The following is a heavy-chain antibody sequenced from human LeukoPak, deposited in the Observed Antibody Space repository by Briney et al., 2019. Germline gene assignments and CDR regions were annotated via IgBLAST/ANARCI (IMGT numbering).Heavy chain of an antibody. V-gene: IGHV3-23*01. CDR3: AKDRQWLYYFDY. CDR2: ISGSGGST. J-gene: IGHJ4*02. CDR1: GFPFSSYA. Sequence: GGSLRLSCAASGFPFSSYAMSWVRQAPGKGLEWVSAISGSGGSTYYADSVKGRFTISRDNSKNTLYLQMNSLRAEDTAVYYCAKDRQWLYYFDYWGQGTLVTVSS. D-gene: IGHD6-19*01.